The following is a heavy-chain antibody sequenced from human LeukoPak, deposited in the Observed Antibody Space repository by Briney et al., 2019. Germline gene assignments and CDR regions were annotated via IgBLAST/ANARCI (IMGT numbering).Heavy chain of an antibody. D-gene: IGHD6-13*01. CDR2: FYSGGST. CDR1: GFTFSSYN. V-gene: IGHV3-66*01. Sequence: PGGSLRLSCATSGFTFSSYNMNWVRQAPGKGLEWVSVFYSGGSTRYADSVKGRFTISRDNSKNTLYLQLNSLRAEDTAVYFCASSSWSSEYFHYWGQGTLVTVSS. CDR3: ASSSWSSEYFHY. J-gene: IGHJ1*01.